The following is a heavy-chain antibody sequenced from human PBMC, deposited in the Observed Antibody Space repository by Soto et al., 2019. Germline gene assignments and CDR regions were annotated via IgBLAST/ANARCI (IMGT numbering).Heavy chain of an antibody. J-gene: IGHJ4*02. CDR3: AASLSCSGGSCYRYFDY. D-gene: IGHD2-15*01. CDR1: GFTFTSSA. CDR2: IVVGSGNT. Sequence: ASVKVSCKASGFTFTSSAMQWVRQARGQRLEWIGWIVVGSGNTNYAQKFQERVTITRDMSTSTAYMELSSLRSEDTAVYYCAASLSCSGGSCYRYFDYWGQGTLVTVSS. V-gene: IGHV1-58*02.